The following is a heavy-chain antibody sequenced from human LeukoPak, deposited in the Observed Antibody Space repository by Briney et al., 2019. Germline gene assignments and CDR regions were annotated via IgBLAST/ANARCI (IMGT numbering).Heavy chain of an antibody. CDR2: ISGSGGSL. J-gene: IGHJ4*02. CDR1: GFTFSSYA. D-gene: IGHD2-21*02. CDR3: AKDFVAVTAIGMYYSDY. Sequence: GGSLRLSCAASGFTFSSYAMNWVRQTPGKGLEWVSSISGSGGSLYYADSVKGRFTISRDNSKNTFYLQMNSLRAEDTAIYYCAKDFVAVTAIGMYYSDYWGQGTLVTVSS. V-gene: IGHV3-23*01.